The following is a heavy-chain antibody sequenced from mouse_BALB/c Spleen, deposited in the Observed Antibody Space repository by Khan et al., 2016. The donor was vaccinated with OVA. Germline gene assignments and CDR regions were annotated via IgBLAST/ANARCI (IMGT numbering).Heavy chain of an antibody. J-gene: IGHJ3*01. D-gene: IGHD2-2*01. CDR1: GYSFTTYY. CDR2: IDPFSGST. V-gene: IGHV1S135*01. CDR3: TRHGYVAWFTY. Sequence: VQLKESGPELMKPGASVKISCMASGYSFTTYYIHWVMQSPGQSLEWIGYIDPFSGSTTYNQKFKGKATLPVDKSSSTAYIHLSNLTSEDSAVLDCTRHGYVAWFTYWGQGTLGTVAA.